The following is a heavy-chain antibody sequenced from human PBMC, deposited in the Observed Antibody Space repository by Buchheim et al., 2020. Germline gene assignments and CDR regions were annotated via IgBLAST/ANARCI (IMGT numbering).Heavy chain of an antibody. CDR1: GGSFSGYY. CDR2: INHSGST. CDR3: ARVGGGYCSGGSCYSPED. D-gene: IGHD2-15*01. J-gene: IGHJ4*02. V-gene: IGHV4-34*01. Sequence: QVQLQQWGAGLLKPSETLSLTCAVYGGSFSGYYWSWIRQPPGKGLEWIGEINHSGSTNYNPSLKSRVTISVDTSKNQFSLKLSSVTAADTAVYYCARVGGGYCSGGSCYSPEDWGQGTL.